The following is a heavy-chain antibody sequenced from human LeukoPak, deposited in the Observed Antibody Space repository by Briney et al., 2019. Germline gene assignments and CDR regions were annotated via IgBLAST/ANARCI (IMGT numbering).Heavy chain of an antibody. D-gene: IGHD2-2*02. J-gene: IGHJ4*02. V-gene: IGHV4-4*07. CDR1: GGSINGYF. CDR2: IYTSGST. CDR3: ARVSGLGYCSSTSCYTEN. Sequence: PSETLSLTCTVSGGSINGYFWNWIRQPAGKGLEWIGRIYTSGSTNYNPSLKSRVTMSVDTSKNQFSLKLSSVTAADTAVYYCARVSGLGYCSSTSCYTENWGQGTLVTVSS.